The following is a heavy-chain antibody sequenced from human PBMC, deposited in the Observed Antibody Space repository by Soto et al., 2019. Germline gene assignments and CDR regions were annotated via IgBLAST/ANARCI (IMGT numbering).Heavy chain of an antibody. CDR3: ARYYFDSSGYSNWFDP. CDR1: GGSITSGAYY. V-gene: IGHV4-31*11. Sequence: LSLTCAVSGGSITSGAYYWTWIRQHPGKGLEWIAYIHYSGRTYYNPSLKSRVTISVDTSNNQFSLKPSSVTAADTAVYYCARYYFDSSGYSNWFDPWGQGTLVTVSS. J-gene: IGHJ5*02. CDR2: IHYSGRT. D-gene: IGHD3-22*01.